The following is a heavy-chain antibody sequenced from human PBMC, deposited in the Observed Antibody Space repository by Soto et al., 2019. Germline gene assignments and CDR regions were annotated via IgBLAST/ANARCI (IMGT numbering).Heavy chain of an antibody. V-gene: IGHV1-69*13. J-gene: IGHJ4*02. Sequence: SVKVSCKASGGTFSSYAISWVRQAPGQGLEWMGGIIPIFGTANYAQKFQGRVTITADESTSTAYMELSSLRSEDTAVYYCARVWYYDGSGPVAHWGKGTRVTVSS. CDR1: GGTFSSYA. CDR3: ARVWYYDGSGPVAH. CDR2: IIPIFGTA. D-gene: IGHD3-22*01.